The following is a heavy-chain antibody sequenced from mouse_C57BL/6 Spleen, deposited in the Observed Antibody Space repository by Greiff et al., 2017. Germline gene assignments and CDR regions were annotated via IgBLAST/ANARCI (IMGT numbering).Heavy chain of an antibody. CDR1: GYTFTSYT. Sequence: QVQLQQSGAELARPGASVKMSCKASGYTFTSYTMHWVKQRPGQGLEWIGYINPSSGYTKYNQKFKDKATLTADKSSSTAYMQLSSLTSEDSAVYYCARSYYGSYYFDYWCQGTTLTVSP. CDR3: ARSYYGSYYFDY. V-gene: IGHV1-4*01. D-gene: IGHD2-9*01. CDR2: INPSSGYT. J-gene: IGHJ2*01.